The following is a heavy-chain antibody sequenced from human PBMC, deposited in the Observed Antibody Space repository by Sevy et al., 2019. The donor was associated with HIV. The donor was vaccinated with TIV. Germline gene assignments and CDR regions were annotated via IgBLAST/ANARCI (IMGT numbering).Heavy chain of an antibody. CDR2: LSFGCGKI. V-gene: IGHV3-23*01. Sequence: GWSLRLSCAASGFDFSIYSMNWVRQAPGKGLEWVSTLSFGCGKINYADSVKGRFTISRDNSKSSVYLQMNNMRVEDTAVYYCAREGCTKPHDYWGQGTLVTVSS. CDR1: GFDFSIYS. CDR3: AREGCTKPHDY. D-gene: IGHD2-8*01. J-gene: IGHJ4*02.